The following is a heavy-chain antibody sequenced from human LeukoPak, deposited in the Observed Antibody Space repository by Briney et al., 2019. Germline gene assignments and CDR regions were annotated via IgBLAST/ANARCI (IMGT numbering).Heavy chain of an antibody. J-gene: IGHJ5*02. CDR2: IYPGDSDA. CDR3: ARQRGREDVANTCFDH. CDR1: GYNSSSYW. V-gene: IGHV5-51*01. Sequence: GESLQISCTGSGYNSSSYWIVWVGQMAGKGLVWVGFIYPGDSDARYSASLQGQVSISSDETINTAYFQWRSMQAADTTTVFCARQRGREDVANTCFDHWGQRTLVTVSS. D-gene: IGHD3-16*01.